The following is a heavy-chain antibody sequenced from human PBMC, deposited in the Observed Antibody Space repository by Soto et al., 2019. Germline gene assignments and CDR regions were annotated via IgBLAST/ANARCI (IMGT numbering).Heavy chain of an antibody. Sequence: GGSLRLSCAASGFSVSAYYMTWVRQAPGKGLEWLSNIYRGGTIYYSDSVKGRFTISRDDSRNTLYLHMTNLRAEDTAVYHCARGYRGGNSCIDLPQPNGMDVWGPGTTVTVSS. CDR3: ARGYRGGNSCIDLPQPNGMDV. V-gene: IGHV3-53*01. D-gene: IGHD5-12*01. CDR1: GFSVSAYY. J-gene: IGHJ6*02. CDR2: IYRGGTI.